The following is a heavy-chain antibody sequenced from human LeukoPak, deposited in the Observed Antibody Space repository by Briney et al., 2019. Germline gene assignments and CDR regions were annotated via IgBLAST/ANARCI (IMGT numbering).Heavy chain of an antibody. Sequence: PSETLSLTCTVSGGSISSYYWSWIRQPPGKGLEWIGYIYTSGSTNYNPSFKSRVTISVDTSKNQFSLKLSSVTAADTAVYYCARRGHSSSWYNWFDPWGQGTLVTVSS. D-gene: IGHD6-13*01. CDR3: ARRGHSSSWYNWFDP. CDR1: GGSISSYY. V-gene: IGHV4-4*09. J-gene: IGHJ5*02. CDR2: IYTSGST.